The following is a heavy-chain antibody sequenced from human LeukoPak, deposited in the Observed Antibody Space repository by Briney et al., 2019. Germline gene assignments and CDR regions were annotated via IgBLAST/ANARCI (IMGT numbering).Heavy chain of an antibody. CDR1: GFTFSSFW. J-gene: IGHJ5*02. Sequence: GGSLRLSCAASGFTFSSFWMNWVRQAPGKGLEGVANIKQGGSEIHSVGSVRGRFTISRDDAKDSLYLQMNSLRAEDTAVYYCVRDLYGGDDHWGQGTLVTVSS. CDR3: VRDLYGGDDH. V-gene: IGHV3-7*04. D-gene: IGHD3-16*01. CDR2: IKQGGSEI.